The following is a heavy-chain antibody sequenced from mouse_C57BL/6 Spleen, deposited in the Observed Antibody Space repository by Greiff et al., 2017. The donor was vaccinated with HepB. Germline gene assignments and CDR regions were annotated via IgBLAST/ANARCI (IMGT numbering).Heavy chain of an antibody. CDR2: IDPSDSET. D-gene: IGHD1-1*01. CDR1: GYTFTSYW. Sequence: QVQLQQPGAELVRPGSSVKLSCKASGYTFTSYWMHWVKQRPIQGLEWIGNIDPSDSETNYNQKFKDKATLAVDKSSSTAYMQLSSLTSEDSAVYYGARGYGSRHFDDWGQGTTLTVSS. J-gene: IGHJ2*01. CDR3: ARGYGSRHFDD. V-gene: IGHV1-52*01.